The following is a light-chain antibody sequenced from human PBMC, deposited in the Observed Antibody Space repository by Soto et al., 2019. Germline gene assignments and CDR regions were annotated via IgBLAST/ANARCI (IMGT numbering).Light chain of an antibody. CDR3: QQRSNWPPIT. CDR2: DAS. J-gene: IGKJ5*01. V-gene: IGKV3-11*01. CDR1: QSVGSY. Sequence: EIVLTQSPATLYLSPGERATLSCRASQSVGSYLAWYQQKPGQPPRLLIYDASNRATGIPARFSGSGSGTDFTLTISSLEPEDFAVYYCQQRSNWPPITFGQGTRLEIK.